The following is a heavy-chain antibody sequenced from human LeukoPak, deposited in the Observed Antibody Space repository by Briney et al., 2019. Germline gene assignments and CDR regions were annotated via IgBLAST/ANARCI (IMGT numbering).Heavy chain of an antibody. V-gene: IGHV3-21*01. J-gene: IGHJ4*02. CDR2: ISSSSGYI. Sequence: GGSLRLSCAASGFTFNTYNMNWVRQAPGKGLEWVSSISSSSGYIYYADSVKGRFTISRDNAKNSLYLQMNSLRAEDTAVYYCARDYPTCDYWGQGTLLTVSS. CDR1: GFTFNTYN. CDR3: ARDYPTCDY.